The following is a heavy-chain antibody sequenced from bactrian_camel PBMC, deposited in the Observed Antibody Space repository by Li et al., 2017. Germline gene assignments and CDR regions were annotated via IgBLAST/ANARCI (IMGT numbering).Heavy chain of an antibody. D-gene: IGHD2*01. CDR2: IYSDGSKT. CDR3: AFSVSGSCQIEFTY. Sequence: HAQQVESVGGLVQPGGSLRLSCSASGFTFSGYMLSWVRQAPGKGLEWVSSIYSDGSKTYYSDSVKGRFTISRDNAKNTVYLRMNSLKPEDTGMYYCAFSVSGSCQIEFTYWGQGTQVTVS. CDR1: GFTFSGYM. J-gene: IGHJ4*01. V-gene: IGHV3S6*01.